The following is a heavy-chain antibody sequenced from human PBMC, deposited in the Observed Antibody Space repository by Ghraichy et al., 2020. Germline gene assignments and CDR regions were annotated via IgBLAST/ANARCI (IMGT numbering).Heavy chain of an antibody. V-gene: IGHV4-59*01. D-gene: IGHD5-12*01. CDR2: IYYSGST. CDR1: GGSISSYY. J-gene: IGHJ2*01. Sequence: SETLSLTCTVSGGSISSYYWSWIRQPPGKGLEWIGYIYYSGSTNYNPSLKSRVTISVDTSKNQFSLKLSSVTAADTAVYYCVREETWNWYFDLWGRGTLVTVSS. CDR3: VREETWNWYFDL.